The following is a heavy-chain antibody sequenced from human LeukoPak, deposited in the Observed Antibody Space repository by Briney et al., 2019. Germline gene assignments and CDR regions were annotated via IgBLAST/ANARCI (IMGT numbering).Heavy chain of an antibody. Sequence: GGSLRLSCTASGFTFSSYTMTWVRQAPGKGLKWVSTITTGDGNTYYADSVKGRFTISRDNPKKTLYMQMTSLRAEETAVCYCAKQMYYDFWSGYYSSDWGEGTLVTVSS. J-gene: IGHJ4*02. V-gene: IGHV3-23*01. CDR2: ITTGDGNT. CDR1: GFTFSSYT. CDR3: AKQMYYDFWSGYYSSD. D-gene: IGHD3-3*01.